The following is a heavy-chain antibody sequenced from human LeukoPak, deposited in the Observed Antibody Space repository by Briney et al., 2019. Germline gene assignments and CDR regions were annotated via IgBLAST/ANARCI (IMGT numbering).Heavy chain of an antibody. D-gene: IGHD3/OR15-3a*01. CDR3: ARSLDFSTYFDY. V-gene: IGHV4-61*05. Sequence: SETLSLTCTVSGGSISSSSYYWCWIRQPPGKGLEWIGHIYYSGRTNYNSSLKSRVTMSVDTSKNQFSLKLSSVTAADTAVYYCARSLDFSTYFDYWGRGTLVTVSS. CDR2: IYYSGRT. J-gene: IGHJ4*02. CDR1: GGSISSSSYY.